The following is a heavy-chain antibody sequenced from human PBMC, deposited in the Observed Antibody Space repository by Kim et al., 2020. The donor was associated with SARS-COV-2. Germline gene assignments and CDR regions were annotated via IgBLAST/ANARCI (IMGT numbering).Heavy chain of an antibody. CDR1: GFTFSSYA. V-gene: IGHV3-30*04. CDR2: ISYDGSNK. D-gene: IGHD3-10*01. J-gene: IGHJ3*02. CDR3: ARDGSGSYFGAFDI. Sequence: GGSLRLSCAAFGFTFSSYAMHWVRQAPGKGLEWVAVISYDGSNKYYADSVKGRFTISRDNSKNTLYLQMNSLRAEDTAVYYCARDGSGSYFGAFDIWGQGTMVTVSS.